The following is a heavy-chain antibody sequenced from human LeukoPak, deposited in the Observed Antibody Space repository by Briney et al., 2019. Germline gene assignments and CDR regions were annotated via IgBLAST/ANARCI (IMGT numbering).Heavy chain of an antibody. V-gene: IGHV4-34*01. CDR3: ARVRGDYAFDI. CDR1: GGSFSDYY. J-gene: IGHJ3*02. Sequence: PSETLSLTCAVYGGSFSDYYWSWIRQSPGKGLEWIGEVSHDGSTNSNPSLKSRVTMSVDTSKNQFSLKLSSVTAADTAVYYCARVRGDYAFDIWGQGTMVTVSS. D-gene: IGHD3-10*01. CDR2: VSHDGST.